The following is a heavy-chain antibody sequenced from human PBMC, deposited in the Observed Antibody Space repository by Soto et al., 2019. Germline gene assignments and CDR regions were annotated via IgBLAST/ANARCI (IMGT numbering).Heavy chain of an antibody. CDR3: ARDPTLISTIVVGTRLDVFDI. CDR1: GGSFSTSS. D-gene: IGHD3-22*01. Sequence: QEQLVQSGAEVKKPGSSVKVSCKASGGSFSTSSFSWVRQAPGQGFEWLGGIIPLSDKPTYAQKFQGRVTITADKSSSTVYMELSSLSSEDTAVYYCARDPTLISTIVVGTRLDVFDIWGQGTLVIVSS. V-gene: IGHV1-69*06. J-gene: IGHJ3*02. CDR2: IIPLSDKP.